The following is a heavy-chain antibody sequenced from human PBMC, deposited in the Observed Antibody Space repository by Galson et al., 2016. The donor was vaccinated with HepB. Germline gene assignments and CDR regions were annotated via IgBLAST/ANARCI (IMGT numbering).Heavy chain of an antibody. CDR2: ISSSSSTI. Sequence: SLRLSCAASGFTVSSNYMIWVRQAPWKGLEWVSYISSSSSTIYYADSVKGRFIISRDNAKNSLFLQMNSLRDEDTALYYCARVPMVRGVPTRWGQGTLVTVSS. J-gene: IGHJ4*02. V-gene: IGHV3-48*02. CDR1: GFTVSSNY. D-gene: IGHD3-10*01. CDR3: ARVPMVRGVPTR.